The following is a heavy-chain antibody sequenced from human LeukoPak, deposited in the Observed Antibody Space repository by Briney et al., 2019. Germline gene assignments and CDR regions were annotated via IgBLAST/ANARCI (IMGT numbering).Heavy chain of an antibody. CDR2: ISSSGSTK. D-gene: IGHD5-18*01. CDR3: ARDLMRGYSWGAY. J-gene: IGHJ4*02. CDR1: GFSFSSYE. Sequence: GGSLRLSCAASGFSFSSYEMNWVRQAPGKGLEWVSYISSSGSTKYYADSVKGRFTISRDNAKNSLYLQMNSLRAEDTAVYYCARDLMRGYSWGAYWGQGTLVTVSS. V-gene: IGHV3-48*03.